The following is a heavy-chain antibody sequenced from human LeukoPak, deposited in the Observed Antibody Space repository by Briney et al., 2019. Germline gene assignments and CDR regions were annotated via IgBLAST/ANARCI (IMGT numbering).Heavy chain of an antibody. J-gene: IGHJ4*02. Sequence: GGSLTLSCAASGFTFRSYGMHWVRQAPGKGLEWVAVISYYGSNKYYADSVKGRFTISRDNSKNTLYLQMNSLRAEDTAVYYCAKDLDYDTIGAFDYWGQGTLVTVSS. CDR3: AKDLDYDTIGAFDY. D-gene: IGHD3-22*01. CDR1: GFTFRSYG. CDR2: ISYYGSNK. V-gene: IGHV3-30*18.